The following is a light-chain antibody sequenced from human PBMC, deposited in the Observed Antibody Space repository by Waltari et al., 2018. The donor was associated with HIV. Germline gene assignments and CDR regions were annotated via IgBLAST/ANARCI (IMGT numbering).Light chain of an antibody. CDR2: EFI. J-gene: IGLJ2*01. CDR3: CSYTNTTTSVV. V-gene: IGLV2-14*01. CDR1: SSDVGDYNF. Sequence: QSALTQPASVSGSPGQSITISCTGTSSDVGDYNFVSWYQQHPGRAPKLIIYEFIRRPSGVSNRFSGSKSGNTASLTISGLQAEDEAEYSCCSYTNTTTSVVFGGGTKLTVL.